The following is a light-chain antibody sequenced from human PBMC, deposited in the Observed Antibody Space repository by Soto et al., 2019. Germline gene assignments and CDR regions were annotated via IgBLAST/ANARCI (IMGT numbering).Light chain of an antibody. Sequence: SYELTQPLSVSVALGQTARITCGGNHIGSKTVHWYQQKPGQAPVLVIYRDSNRPSGIPERFSGSNSGNTATLTISRAQAGDEADYYCQVWDSSTANVVFGGGTQLTVL. CDR1: HIGSKT. CDR3: QVWDSSTANVV. CDR2: RDS. J-gene: IGLJ2*01. V-gene: IGLV3-9*01.